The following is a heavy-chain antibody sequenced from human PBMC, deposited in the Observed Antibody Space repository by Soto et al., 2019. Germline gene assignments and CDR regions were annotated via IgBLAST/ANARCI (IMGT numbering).Heavy chain of an antibody. CDR1: GFSLSNARMG. J-gene: IGHJ6*02. CDR3: ARTYSSSWYIRCMDV. V-gene: IGHV2-26*01. D-gene: IGHD6-13*01. Sequence: GSGPTLVNPTETLTLTCTVSGFSLSNARMGVSWIRQPPGKALEWLAHIFSNDEKSYSTSLKSRLTISKDTSKSQVVLTMTNMDPVDTATYYCARTYSSSWYIRCMDVWGQGTTVTVSS. CDR2: IFSNDEK.